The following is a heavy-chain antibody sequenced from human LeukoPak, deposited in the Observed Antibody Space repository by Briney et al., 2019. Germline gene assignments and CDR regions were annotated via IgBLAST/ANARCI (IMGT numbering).Heavy chain of an antibody. CDR1: GFTFGDYA. Sequence: GGSLRLSCSASGFTFGDYAMSWVRQAPGKGLEWVSGISWNSGSIVYADSVKGRFTISRDNAKNSLYLKMNSLRAEDTALYYCAKVFSYGDYVGYRAFDIWGQGTMVTVSS. D-gene: IGHD4-17*01. V-gene: IGHV3-9*01. J-gene: IGHJ3*02. CDR2: ISWNSGSI. CDR3: AKVFSYGDYVGYRAFDI.